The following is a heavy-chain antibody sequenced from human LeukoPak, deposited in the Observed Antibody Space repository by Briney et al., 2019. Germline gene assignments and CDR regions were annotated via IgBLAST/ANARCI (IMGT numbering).Heavy chain of an antibody. J-gene: IGHJ6*03. D-gene: IGHD3-22*01. Sequence: SETLSLTCAVYGGSFSGYYWSWIRQPPGKGLEWIGEINHSGSTNYNPSLRSRVTISLDTSKNQFSLKLRSVTAADTAVYYCARGLTSGYYGSYYMDVWGRGTTLTVSS. CDR1: GGSFSGYY. CDR3: ARGLTSGYYGSYYMDV. V-gene: IGHV4-34*01. CDR2: INHSGST.